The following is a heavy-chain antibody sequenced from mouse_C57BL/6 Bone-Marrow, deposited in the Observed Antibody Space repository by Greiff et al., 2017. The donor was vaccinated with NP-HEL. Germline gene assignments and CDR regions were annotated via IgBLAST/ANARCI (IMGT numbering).Heavy chain of an antibody. Sequence: QVQLQQSGAELARPGASVKLSCKASGYTFTSYGISWVKQRTGQGLEWIGEIYPRSGNNYYNEKFKGKATLTADTSSSTAFMELRSLTSEDSAVYVCARSNYGNYRWYFDVWGTGTTVTVSS. CDR2: IYPRSGNN. CDR1: GYTFTSYG. D-gene: IGHD2-1*01. V-gene: IGHV1-81*01. CDR3: ARSNYGNYRWYFDV. J-gene: IGHJ1*03.